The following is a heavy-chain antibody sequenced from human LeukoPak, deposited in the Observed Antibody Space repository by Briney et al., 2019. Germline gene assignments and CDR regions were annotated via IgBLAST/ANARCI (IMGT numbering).Heavy chain of an antibody. CDR2: ISVNTGNT. CDR3: AGRKKGQWGINWFGP. D-gene: IGHD3-16*01. CDR1: GYTFSSYG. V-gene: IGHV1-18*01. Sequence: GASVKVSRKASGYTFSSYGISWLRQAPGHGLEWMGWISVNTGNTEYAQKVQGRLTMTTDTPTSTAYMELRNLESADAAVYYCAGRKKGQWGINWFGPWGQGTLVTVSS. J-gene: IGHJ5*02.